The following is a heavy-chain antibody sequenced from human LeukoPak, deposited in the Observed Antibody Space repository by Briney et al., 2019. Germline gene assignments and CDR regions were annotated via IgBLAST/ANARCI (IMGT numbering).Heavy chain of an antibody. CDR2: IYYSGST. V-gene: IGHV4-39*01. CDR3: ARHVLMTTVTQPYYYYYMDV. D-gene: IGHD4-17*01. J-gene: IGHJ6*03. Sequence: PSETLSLTCTVSGGSISSSSYYWGWIRQPPGKGLEWIGSIYYSGSTYYNPSLKSRVTISVDTSKNQFSLKLSSVTAADTAVYYCARHVLMTTVTQPYYYYYMDVWGKGTTVTVSS. CDR1: GGSISSSSYY.